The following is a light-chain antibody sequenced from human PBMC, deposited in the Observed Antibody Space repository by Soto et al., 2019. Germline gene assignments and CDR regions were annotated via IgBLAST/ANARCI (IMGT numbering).Light chain of an antibody. CDR3: QQRRSWPPTIT. CDR2: DAS. V-gene: IGKV3-11*01. Sequence: EIVLTQAPAPLSLSPGERATLSCRARQSVSTYLAWYQQRPGQAPRLLIYDASYRATDIPPRFSGSGSGTDFTLTISSLEPEDFAVYYCQQRRSWPPTITFGQGTRLEI. J-gene: IGKJ5*01. CDR1: QSVSTY.